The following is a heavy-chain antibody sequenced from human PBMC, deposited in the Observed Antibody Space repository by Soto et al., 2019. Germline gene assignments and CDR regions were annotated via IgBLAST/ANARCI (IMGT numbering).Heavy chain of an antibody. J-gene: IGHJ5*02. CDR3: ARGAAETMSIGNWFDP. CDR2: TSTYNGDT. V-gene: IGHV1-18*01. Sequence: GASVKVSCKASGYIFSDFGVNWVRQAPGKGLEWVGWTSTYNGDTDYAQNFQARVSMTTDRSTNTAYLELGSLRSDDTAVYYCARGAAETMSIGNWFDPWGQGTAVTSPQ. CDR1: GYIFSDFG. D-gene: IGHD6-13*01.